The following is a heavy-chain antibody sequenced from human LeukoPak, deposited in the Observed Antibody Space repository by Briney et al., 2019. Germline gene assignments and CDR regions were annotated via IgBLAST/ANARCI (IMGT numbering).Heavy chain of an antibody. J-gene: IGHJ4*02. V-gene: IGHV3-30-3*01. CDR2: ISYDGSTK. CDR1: GFTFTTYA. Sequence: PGRSLRLSCAASGFTFTTYAMHWVRQAPGKGLEWVTVISYDGSTKYYGDSVKSRFTISRDNANNTLYLQMNSLRAEDTAVYYCARDPSQGDSWGLGTLVTVSS. CDR3: ARDPSQGDS.